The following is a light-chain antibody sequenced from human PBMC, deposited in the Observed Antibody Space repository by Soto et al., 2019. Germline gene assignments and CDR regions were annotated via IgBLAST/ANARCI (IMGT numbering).Light chain of an antibody. J-gene: IGLJ2*01. Sequence: QSALTQPPSASGSPGQSVTISCTGTSSDVGGHNFVSWYQQHPGKAPKFLIYEVTKRPSGVPDRFSGSKSGITASLTVSGLQADDEAYYYCCAYAGNNIPVIFGGGTKLTVL. CDR2: EVT. CDR1: SSDVGGHNF. V-gene: IGLV2-8*01. CDR3: CAYAGNNIPVI.